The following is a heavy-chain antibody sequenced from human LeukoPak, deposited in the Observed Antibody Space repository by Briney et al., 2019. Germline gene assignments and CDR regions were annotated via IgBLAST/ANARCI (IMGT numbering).Heavy chain of an antibody. D-gene: IGHD2-15*01. Sequence: NPGGSLRLSCVASGFTLSSYGMNWVRQAPGKGLEWVSSISSSSGYVFYADSMKGRFTVSRDNSKNSPYLQMNSLRAEDTAVYYCARFPEGSNTWSIDFWGQGTLVTVSS. V-gene: IGHV3-21*01. CDR1: GFTLSSYG. J-gene: IGHJ4*02. CDR3: ARFPEGSNTWSIDF. CDR2: ISSSSGYV.